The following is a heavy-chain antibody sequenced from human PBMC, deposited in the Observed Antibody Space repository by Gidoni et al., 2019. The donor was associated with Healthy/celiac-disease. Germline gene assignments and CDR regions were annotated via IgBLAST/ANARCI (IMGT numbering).Heavy chain of an antibody. CDR3: AKGLLPDYYYGMDV. V-gene: IGHV3-21*01. CDR1: GFTFSSYS. CDR2: ISSSSSYI. Sequence: EVQLVESGGGLVKPGGSLRLSCAASGFTFSSYSMNWVRQAPGKGLEWVSSISSSSSYIYYADSVKGRFTISRDNAKNSLYLQMNSLRAEDTAVYYCAKGLLPDYYYGMDVWGQGTTVTVSS. J-gene: IGHJ6*02. D-gene: IGHD2-15*01.